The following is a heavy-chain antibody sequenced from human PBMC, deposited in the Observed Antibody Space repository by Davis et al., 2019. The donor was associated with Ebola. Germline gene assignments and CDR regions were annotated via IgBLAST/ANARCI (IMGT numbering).Heavy chain of an antibody. CDR3: TTGRYYYDSSGYYYFDY. J-gene: IGHJ4*02. CDR2: IRSKAYGGTT. CDR1: GFTFGDYA. Sequence: GESLKISCTASGFTFGDYAMSWVRQAPGKGLEWVGFIRSKAYGGTTEYSASVKGRFTISRDDSKNTLYLQMNSLKTEDTAVYYCTTGRYYYDSSGYYYFDYWGQGTLVTVSS. V-gene: IGHV3-49*04. D-gene: IGHD3-22*01.